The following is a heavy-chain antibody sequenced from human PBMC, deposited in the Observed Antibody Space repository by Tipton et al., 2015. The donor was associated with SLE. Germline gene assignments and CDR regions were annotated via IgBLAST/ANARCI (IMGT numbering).Heavy chain of an antibody. CDR2: ISYDGSNK. V-gene: IGHV3-30*18. Sequence: SLRLSCAASGFTFSSYGMHWVRQALGKGLEWVAVISYDGSNKYYADSVKGRFTISRDNSKNTLYLQMNSLRAEDTAVYYCAKVGVWQQLLRDWYCDLWGRGTLVTVSS. J-gene: IGHJ2*01. CDR1: GFTFSSYG. D-gene: IGHD6-13*01. CDR3: AKVGVWQQLLRDWYCDL.